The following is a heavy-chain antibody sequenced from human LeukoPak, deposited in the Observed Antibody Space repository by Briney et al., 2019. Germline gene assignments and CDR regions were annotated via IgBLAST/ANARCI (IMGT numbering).Heavy chain of an antibody. CDR3: ARVGYCSGGSCYSAAFDI. J-gene: IGHJ3*02. CDR1: GGSISSYY. Sequence: SETLSLTCTVSGGSISSYYWGWIQQPPGKGLEWIGYIYYSGSTNYNPSLKSRVTISVDTSKNQFSLKLSSVTAADTAVYYCARVGYCSGGSCYSAAFDIWGQGTMVTVSS. D-gene: IGHD2-15*01. V-gene: IGHV4-59*01. CDR2: IYYSGST.